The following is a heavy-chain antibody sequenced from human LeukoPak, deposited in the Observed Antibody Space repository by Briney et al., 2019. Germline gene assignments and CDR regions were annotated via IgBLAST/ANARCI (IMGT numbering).Heavy chain of an antibody. CDR1: GFTVSTNY. CDR2: IYPDGAA. CDR3: AGGLGAFDI. D-gene: IGHD6-19*01. J-gene: IGHJ3*02. V-gene: IGHV3-53*01. Sequence: GGSLRLSCAPSGFTVSTNYMNWVRQAPGKGLEWVSVIYPDGAAYSADSLKGRFTTSRDNSKNTLYLQMNSLRAEDTALYYCAGGLGAFDIWGQGTMVTVSS.